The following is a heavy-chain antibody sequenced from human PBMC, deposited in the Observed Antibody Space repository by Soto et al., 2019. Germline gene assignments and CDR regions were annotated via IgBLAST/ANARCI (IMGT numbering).Heavy chain of an antibody. CDR3: AAGGGGSRY. Sequence: QVQLVQSGAAVKKPGASVKVSCKASGYTFISYAMHWVRQAPGHSLEWMGWINAGNGDTRYSQTFQGRVSFTRDTSASTAYMELSSLTSEDTAIYYCAAGGGGSRYWGRGTLVTVSS. V-gene: IGHV1-3*01. J-gene: IGHJ4*02. CDR1: GYTFISYA. D-gene: IGHD2-15*01. CDR2: INAGNGDT.